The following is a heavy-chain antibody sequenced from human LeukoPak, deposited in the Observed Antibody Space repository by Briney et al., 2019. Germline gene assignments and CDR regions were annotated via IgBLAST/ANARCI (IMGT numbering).Heavy chain of an antibody. V-gene: IGHV4-4*07. J-gene: IGHJ4*02. CDR2: IQTSRST. Sequence: PSETLSLTCTVSGVSISRYYWSWIRQPAGKGLQWIGRIQTSRSTNYNPSLESRIIMSVDTSKNQFSLKLTSVTAADTAVYYCAGDHQDYGANSALWYWGQGTLVTVSS. CDR1: GVSISRYY. CDR3: AGDHQDYGANSALWY. D-gene: IGHD4-23*01.